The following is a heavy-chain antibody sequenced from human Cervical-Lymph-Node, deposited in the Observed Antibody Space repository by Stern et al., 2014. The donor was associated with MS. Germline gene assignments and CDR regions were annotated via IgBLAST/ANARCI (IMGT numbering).Heavy chain of an antibody. CDR2: ISYDGSNY. V-gene: IGHV3-30*18. CDR3: AKEYQEGPELYYFDS. J-gene: IGHJ4*02. D-gene: IGHD1-14*01. Sequence: VQLVESGGGVVQPGRSLRLSCASSGFTFSSHGMHWVRQAPGKGLEWVAVISYDGSNYYYADSVKGRFTISRDNSKNTLFLQMNSLRAEDTALYYCAKEYQEGPELYYFDSWGQGTLVTVSS. CDR1: GFTFSSHG.